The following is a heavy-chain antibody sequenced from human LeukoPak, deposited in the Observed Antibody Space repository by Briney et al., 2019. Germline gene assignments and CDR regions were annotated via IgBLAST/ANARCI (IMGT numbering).Heavy chain of an antibody. V-gene: IGHV4-59*08. CDR3: ARQGYDILTGYIDAFDI. CDR2: IYYSGST. J-gene: IGHJ3*02. D-gene: IGHD3-9*01. Sequence: SETLSLTCTVSGGSISTYYWSWIRQPPGKGLEWIGYIYYSGSTNYNPSLKSRVTISIDTSKNQFSLKLRSVTAADTAIYYCARQGYDILTGYIDAFDIWGQGTMVTVSS. CDR1: GGSISTYY.